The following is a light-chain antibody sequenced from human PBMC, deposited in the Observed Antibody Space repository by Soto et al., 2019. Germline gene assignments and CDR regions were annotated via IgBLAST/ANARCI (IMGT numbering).Light chain of an antibody. CDR1: QSIGSG. CDR3: QQYDFYWT. CDR2: KAS. V-gene: IGKV1-5*03. Sequence: DIQMTQSPSTLSASVGDRVTITCRASQSIGSGLAWYQQKPGKAPKLLIYKASTLESGVPLRFSGSGSGTEVTLTITSLQPDDFATYYCQQYDFYWTFGQGTKVEIK. J-gene: IGKJ1*01.